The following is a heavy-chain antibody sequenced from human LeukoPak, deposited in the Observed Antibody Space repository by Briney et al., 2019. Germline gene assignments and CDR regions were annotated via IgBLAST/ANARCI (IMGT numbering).Heavy chain of an antibody. J-gene: IGHJ4*02. CDR2: ISGSGSNT. D-gene: IGHD1-7*01. CDR3: AKKSGSWNYYFES. Sequence: GGSLRLSCAASGFSFSSYAMTWVRQAPGKGLEWVSLISGSGSNTYYLDSVKGRFTISRDNSKNMLFLQMNNLRAEDTALYYCAKKSGSWNYYFESWGQGTLVTVSS. CDR1: GFSFSSYA. V-gene: IGHV3-23*01.